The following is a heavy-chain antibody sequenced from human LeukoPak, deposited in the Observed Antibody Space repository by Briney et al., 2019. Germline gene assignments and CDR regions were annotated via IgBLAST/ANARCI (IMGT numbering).Heavy chain of an antibody. CDR1: GFTFSSYS. Sequence: PGGSLRLSCAASGFTFSSYSMNLVRQAPGKGLEWVSYISSSSSTIYYADSVKGRFTISRDNSENTLYLQMNSLRAEDTAVYYCAKDLAPAAIGWFDPWGQGTLVTVSS. V-gene: IGHV3-48*01. CDR2: ISSSSSTI. CDR3: AKDLAPAAIGWFDP. D-gene: IGHD2-2*01. J-gene: IGHJ5*02.